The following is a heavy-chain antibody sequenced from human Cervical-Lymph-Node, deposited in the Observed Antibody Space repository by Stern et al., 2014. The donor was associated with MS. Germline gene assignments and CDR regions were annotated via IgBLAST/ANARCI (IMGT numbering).Heavy chain of an antibody. V-gene: IGHV4-61*02. CDR3: ASGYRIFDY. D-gene: IGHD5-18*01. CDR1: GGSISSGSDY. J-gene: IGHJ4*02. CDR2: IHPSGTA. Sequence: VQLQESGPGLVKPSQTLSLTCTVSGGSISSGSDYWSWIRQPVGKGLEWLGRIHPSGTAYYTPSLKSRVTISTDTSRNQFPLELNSATAADTAIYYCASGYRIFDYWGQGILVTVSS.